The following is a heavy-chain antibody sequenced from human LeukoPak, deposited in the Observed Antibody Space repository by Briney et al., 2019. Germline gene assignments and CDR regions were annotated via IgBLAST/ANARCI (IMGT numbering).Heavy chain of an antibody. CDR2: IWYDGSNK. V-gene: IGHV3-33*01. CDR1: GFTFSSYG. CDR3: ARDQVFIGPYYYGPYGMDV. D-gene: IGHD3-10*01. J-gene: IGHJ6*02. Sequence: GGSLRLSCAASGFTFSSYGMHWVRQAPGKGLEWVAAIWYDGSNKYYADSAKGRFTISRDNPKNELNLQMHSLRAEATAVHYCARDQVFIGPYYYGPYGMDVWGQGTTVTVSS.